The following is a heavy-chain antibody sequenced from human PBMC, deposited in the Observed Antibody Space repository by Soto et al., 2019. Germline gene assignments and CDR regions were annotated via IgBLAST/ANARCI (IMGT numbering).Heavy chain of an antibody. CDR1: GFTFSSYA. J-gene: IGHJ2*01. CDR3: AKSGGARAWYFDL. Sequence: EVQLLESGGGLVQPGGSLRLSSVASGFTFSSYAMSWVRQAPGKGLEWVSAISGSGGSTYYADSVKGRFTISRDNSKNTLYLQMNSLRAEDTAVYYCAKSGGARAWYFDLWGRGTLVTVSS. D-gene: IGHD3-16*01. V-gene: IGHV3-23*01. CDR2: ISGSGGST.